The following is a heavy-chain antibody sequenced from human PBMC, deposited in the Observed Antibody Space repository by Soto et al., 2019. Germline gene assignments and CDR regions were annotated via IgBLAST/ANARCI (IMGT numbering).Heavy chain of an antibody. CDR3: ARRMLPALAYYGMDV. CDR1: GYSFTSYW. Sequence: GEAPKISCTGSGYSFTSYWIGWVRQMPGKGLEWMGIIYPGDYDTRYSTSFQGQVAITADKSISTAYLQWSSLKASDTAMYYCARRMLPALAYYGMDVWGQGTTVTVSS. D-gene: IGHD2-8*01. CDR2: IYPGDYDT. J-gene: IGHJ6*02. V-gene: IGHV5-51*01.